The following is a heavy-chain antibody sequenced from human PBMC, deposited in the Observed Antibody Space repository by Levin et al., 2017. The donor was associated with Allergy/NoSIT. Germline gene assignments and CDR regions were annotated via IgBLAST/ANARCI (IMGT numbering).Heavy chain of an antibody. CDR1: GFTFSSYA. V-gene: IGHV3-23*01. CDR3: AKDQAGIAARGWNYYYYYGMDV. J-gene: IGHJ6*02. D-gene: IGHD6-6*01. CDR2: ISGSGGST. Sequence: GGSLRLSCAASGFTFSSYAMSWVRQAPGKGLEWVSAISGSGGSTYYADSVKGRFTISRDNSKNTLYLQMNSLRAEDTAVYYCAKDQAGIAARGWNYYYYYGMDVWGQGTTVTVSS.